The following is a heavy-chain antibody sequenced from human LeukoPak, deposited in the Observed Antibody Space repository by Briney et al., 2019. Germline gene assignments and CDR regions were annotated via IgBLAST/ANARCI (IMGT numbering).Heavy chain of an antibody. CDR1: GFIVSGDF. Sequence: GGSLRLSCAASGFIVSGDFMSWVRQAPGKGLEWVSVIYSDGSTYYADSVKGRFTISRDNSKNTLDLQMTGLRAEDTAVYYCARDTEPFSFGTNDYWGQGTLVTVSS. V-gene: IGHV3-53*01. D-gene: IGHD1-14*01. CDR3: ARDTEPFSFGTNDY. CDR2: IYSDGST. J-gene: IGHJ4*02.